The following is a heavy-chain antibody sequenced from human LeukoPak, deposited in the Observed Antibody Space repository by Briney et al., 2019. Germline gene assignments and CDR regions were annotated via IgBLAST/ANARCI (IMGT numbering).Heavy chain of an antibody. Sequence: GGSLRLSCAASGFTFSSYSMNWVRQAPGKGLEWGSSIISSRSHIYYADSVKGRFTISRDNAKNSLYLQMNSLRVEDPAVYYCARDRGWGKGDSEWELPNHFDYWGQGTLVTVSS. V-gene: IGHV3-21*01. CDR1: GFTFSSYS. CDR2: IISSRSHI. CDR3: ARDRGWGKGDSEWELPNHFDY. J-gene: IGHJ4*02. D-gene: IGHD1-26*01.